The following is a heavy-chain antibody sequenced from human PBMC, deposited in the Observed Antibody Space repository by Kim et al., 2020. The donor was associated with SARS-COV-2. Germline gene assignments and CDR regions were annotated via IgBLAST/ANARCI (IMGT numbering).Heavy chain of an antibody. J-gene: IGHJ3*02. Sequence: GGSLRLSCAASGFTFSSYGMHWVRQAPGKGLEWVAVISYDGSNKYYADSVKGRFTISRDNSKNTLYLQMNSLRAEDTAVYYCARDGIGDAFDIWGQGTMVTVSS. CDR1: GFTFSSYG. V-gene: IGHV3-33*05. CDR3: ARDGIGDAFDI. D-gene: IGHD1-1*01. CDR2: ISYDGSNK.